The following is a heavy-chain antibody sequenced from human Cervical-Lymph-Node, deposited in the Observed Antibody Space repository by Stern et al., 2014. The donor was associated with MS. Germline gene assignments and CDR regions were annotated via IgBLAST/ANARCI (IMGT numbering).Heavy chain of an antibody. V-gene: IGHV1-69-2*01. J-gene: IGHJ5*02. CDR3: TGRNFGP. CDR2: VDPKDGAT. CDR1: GYTFIDYY. Sequence: EVQLVQSGAEVKKPGATVKISCKVSGYTFIDYYLHWVRQAPGKGLEWMGLVDPKDGATKYAEKFQDRFTITADTSIDTAYMDLSGLRSEDTAIYYCTGRNFGPWGQGTLVSVSS.